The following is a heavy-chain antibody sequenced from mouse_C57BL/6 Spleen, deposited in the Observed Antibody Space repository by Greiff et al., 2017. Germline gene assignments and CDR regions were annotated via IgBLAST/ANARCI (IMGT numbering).Heavy chain of an antibody. V-gene: IGHV1-58*01. CDR2: IYIGNGYT. CDR3: AREGAYYSNFYFDY. J-gene: IGHJ2*01. Sequence: DVKLQESGAELVRPGSSVKMSCKTSGYTFTSYGINWVKQRPGQGLEWIGYIYIGNGYTAYNEKFKGKATLTSDTSSSTAYMQLSSLTSEDSAIYFCAREGAYYSNFYFDYWGQGTTLTVSS. D-gene: IGHD2-5*01. CDR1: GYTFTSYG.